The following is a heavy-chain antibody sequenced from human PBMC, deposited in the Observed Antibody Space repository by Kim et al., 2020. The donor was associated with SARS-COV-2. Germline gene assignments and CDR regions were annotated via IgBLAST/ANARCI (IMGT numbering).Heavy chain of an antibody. V-gene: IGHV1-18*01. D-gene: IGHD2-2*01. Sequence: ASVKVSCKASGYTFTSYGISWVGQAPVRVRGWMGWLSASNGTTNYVQKFQGRVTMTTDTSTSTAYMELRSLRSDDTAVYYCARHSQALGYCSSTSCYHYFDYWGQGTLVTVSS. CDR3: ARHSQALGYCSSTSCYHYFDY. CDR1: GYTFTSYG. CDR2: LSASNGTT. J-gene: IGHJ4*02.